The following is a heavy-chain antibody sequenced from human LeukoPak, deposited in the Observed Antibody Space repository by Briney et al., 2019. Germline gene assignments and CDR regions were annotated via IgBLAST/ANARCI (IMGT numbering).Heavy chain of an antibody. CDR3: ATGVGVAGPFDY. CDR2: FDPEDGET. J-gene: IGHJ4*02. D-gene: IGHD6-19*01. V-gene: IGHV1-24*01. CDR1: GYTLTELS. Sequence: ASVKVSCKVSGYTLTELSMHWVRQAPGKGLEWMGGFDPEDGETIYAQKFQGRVTMTEDTSTDTAYMELSSLRSEDTAVYYCATGVGVAGPFDYWGQGTLVTVSS.